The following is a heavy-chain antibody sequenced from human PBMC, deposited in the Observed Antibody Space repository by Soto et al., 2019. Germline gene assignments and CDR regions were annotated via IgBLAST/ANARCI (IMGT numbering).Heavy chain of an antibody. CDR1: GFSFSNAW. D-gene: IGHD3-10*01. Sequence: EVQLVESGGGLVKPGGSPRLSCAASGFSFSNAWMNWVRQAPGKGLEWVGRIKSKADGGATDYAAPVKGRFTISRDDSKNMPYLQMNSLKTEDPAVYFLSTDPGSGSGALYFLGQGTLVTVSS. J-gene: IGHJ4*02. CDR2: IKSKADGGAT. V-gene: IGHV3-15*07. CDR3: STDPGSGSGALYF.